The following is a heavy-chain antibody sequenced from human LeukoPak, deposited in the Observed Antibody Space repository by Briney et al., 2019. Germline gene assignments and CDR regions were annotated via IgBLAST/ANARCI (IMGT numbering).Heavy chain of an antibody. V-gene: IGHV3-33*06. D-gene: IGHD6-13*01. CDR2: IWYDGSNK. J-gene: IGHJ4*02. CDR1: GFTFSSYG. Sequence: GGSLRLSCAASGFTFSSYGMHWVRQAPGKGLKWVAVIWYDGSNKYYADSVKGRFTISRDNSKNTLYLQMNSLRADDTAGYYCAKDIAAAGTPNLAYWGQGTLVTVSS. CDR3: AKDIAAAGTPNLAY.